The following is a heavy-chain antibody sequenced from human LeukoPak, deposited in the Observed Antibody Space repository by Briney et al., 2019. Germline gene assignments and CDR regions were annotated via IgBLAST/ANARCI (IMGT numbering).Heavy chain of an antibody. CDR1: RFTFSSYA. Sequence: GGSLRLSCAASRFTFSSYAMSWVRQAPGKGLEWVSSTSNTGGATYYADSVKGRFTFSRDNSKNTLYLQMNSLRVEDTALYYCAKISPGSYSDYWGQGTLVTVSS. CDR3: AKISPGSYSDY. D-gene: IGHD1-26*01. V-gene: IGHV3-23*01. CDR2: TSNTGGAT. J-gene: IGHJ4*02.